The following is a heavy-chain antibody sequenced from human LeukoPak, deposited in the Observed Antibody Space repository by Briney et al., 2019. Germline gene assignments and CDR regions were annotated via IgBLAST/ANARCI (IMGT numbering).Heavy chain of an antibody. CDR2: MSPNSGDT. CDR3: GRTKPDNSEIYN. D-gene: IGHD3-22*01. V-gene: IGHV1-8*03. J-gene: IGHJ4*02. Sequence: ASVKVSCTASGYTFTTYDINWVRQAAGQGLEWMGWMSPNSGDTGYAQKFQGRLSITRNASISTAYMELSSLTSDDTAVYYCGRTKPDNSEIYNGGQGTLVTVSS. CDR1: GYTFTTYD.